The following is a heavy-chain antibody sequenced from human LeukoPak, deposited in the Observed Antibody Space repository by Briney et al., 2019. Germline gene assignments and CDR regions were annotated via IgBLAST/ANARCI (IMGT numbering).Heavy chain of an antibody. CDR1: GFTSGIYA. J-gene: IGHJ4*02. CDR2: IKQDGSEK. D-gene: IGHD3-16*01. Sequence: GGSLRLSCAVSGFTSGIYAASWVRQAPGKGLEWVANIKQDGSEKYYADSVKGRFTIFRDNAKNSLYVQVNSLRAEDTAVYYCARGGSRLLTSYIFDYWGQGTLVTVSS. CDR3: ARGGSRLLTSYIFDY. V-gene: IGHV3-7*02.